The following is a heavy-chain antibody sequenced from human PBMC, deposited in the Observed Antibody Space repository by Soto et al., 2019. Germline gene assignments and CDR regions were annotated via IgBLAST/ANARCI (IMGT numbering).Heavy chain of an antibody. V-gene: IGHV3-23*01. D-gene: IGHD3-22*01. J-gene: IGHJ4*02. CDR2: ISGSGGST. CDR3: AKDTELGYYDSSGYYDY. CDR1: GFTFSSYA. Sequence: WGSLRLSCAAAGFTFSSYAMSWVRQAPGKGLEWVSVISGSGGSTYYADSVKGRFTISRDNSKNTLYLQMNSLRAEDTAVYYCAKDTELGYYDSSGYYDYWGQGTLVTVSS.